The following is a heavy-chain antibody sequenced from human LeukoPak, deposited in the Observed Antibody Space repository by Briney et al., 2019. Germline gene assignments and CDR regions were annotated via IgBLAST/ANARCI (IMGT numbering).Heavy chain of an antibody. J-gene: IGHJ4*02. CDR1: GGTFSSYA. CDR3: AREQRGYSGYANLAFDY. D-gene: IGHD5-12*01. Sequence: ASVKVSCKASGGTFSSYAISWVRQAPGQGLEWMGRIIPILGIANYAQKFQGRVTITVDKSTSTAYMELSSLRSEDTAVYYCAREQRGYSGYANLAFDYWGQGTLVTVSS. V-gene: IGHV1-69*04. CDR2: IIPILGIA.